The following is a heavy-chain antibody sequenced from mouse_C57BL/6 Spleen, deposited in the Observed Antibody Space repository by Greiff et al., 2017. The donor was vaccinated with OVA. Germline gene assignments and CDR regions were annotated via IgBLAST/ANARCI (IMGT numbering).Heavy chain of an antibody. V-gene: IGHV1-50*01. D-gene: IGHD2-4*01. J-gene: IGHJ4*01. CDR1: GYTFTSYW. Sequence: QVQLQQPGAELVKPGASVKLSCKASGYTFTSYWMQWVKQRPGQGLEWIGEIDPSDSYTNYNQKFKGKATLTVDTSSSTAYMQLSSLTSEDSAVDYCARSCDYDGYCAMDDWGKGTSVTVSS. CDR2: IDPSDSYT. CDR3: ARSCDYDGYCAMDD.